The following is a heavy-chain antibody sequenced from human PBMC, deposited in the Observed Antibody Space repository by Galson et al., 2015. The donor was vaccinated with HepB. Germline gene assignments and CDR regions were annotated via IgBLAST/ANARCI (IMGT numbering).Heavy chain of an antibody. D-gene: IGHD3-22*01. CDR3: ARDRSPIDSPTKRANWFDP. CDR1: GGPISSGGYS. CDR2: IYYSGST. V-gene: IGHV4-30-4*07. J-gene: IGHJ5*02. Sequence: TLSLTCAVSGGPISSGGYSWSWIRQPPGKGLEWIGYIYYSGSTYYNPSLKSRVTISVDTSKNQFSLKLSSVTAADTAVYYCARDRSPIDSPTKRANWFDPWGQGTLVTVSS.